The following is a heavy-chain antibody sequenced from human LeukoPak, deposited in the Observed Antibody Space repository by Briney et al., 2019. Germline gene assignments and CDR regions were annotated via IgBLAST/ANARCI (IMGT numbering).Heavy chain of an antibody. J-gene: IGHJ3*02. Sequence: SGGSLRLSCAASGFTFSSYPMNWVRQSPERGLEWVSAISGTGGSTSYADSLKGRFTISRDNSKNTLYLQMSSLTAEDTAVYYCAKECGRDYDDRAFDIWGQGTVVTVSS. D-gene: IGHD3-22*01. CDR2: ISGTGGST. CDR3: AKECGRDYDDRAFDI. CDR1: GFTFSSYP. V-gene: IGHV3-23*01.